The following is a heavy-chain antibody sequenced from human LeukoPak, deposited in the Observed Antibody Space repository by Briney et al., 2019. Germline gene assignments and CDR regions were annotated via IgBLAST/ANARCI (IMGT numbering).Heavy chain of an antibody. V-gene: IGHV3-21*01. CDR2: IGSSSSYI. CDR3: ARADGYNHAFDI. D-gene: IGHD5-24*01. J-gene: IGHJ3*02. Sequence: PGGSLRLSCAASGFTFSSYSMNWVRQAPGKGLEWVSSIGSSSSYIYYADSVKGRFTISRDNAKNSLYLQMNSLRAEDTAVYYCARADGYNHAFDIWGQGTMVTVSS. CDR1: GFTFSSYS.